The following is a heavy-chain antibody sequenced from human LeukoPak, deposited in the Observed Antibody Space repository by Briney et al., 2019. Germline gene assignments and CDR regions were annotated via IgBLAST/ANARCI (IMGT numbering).Heavy chain of an antibody. Sequence: PSETLSLTCTVSGGSISSSSYYWGWIRQPPGKGLEWIGSIYYSGSTYYNPSLKSRVTISVDTSKNQFSLKLSSVTAADTAVYYCARDTVGAKDYWGQGTLDTVSS. CDR1: GGSISSSSYY. CDR2: IYYSGST. J-gene: IGHJ4*02. D-gene: IGHD1-26*01. CDR3: ARDTVGAKDY. V-gene: IGHV4-39*07.